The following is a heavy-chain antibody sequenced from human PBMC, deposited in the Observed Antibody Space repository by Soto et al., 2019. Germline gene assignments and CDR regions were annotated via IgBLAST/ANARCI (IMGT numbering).Heavy chain of an antibody. Sequence: GGSLRLSCAASGFTFSSYGMHWVRQAPGKGLEWVAVIWYDGSNKYYADSVKGGFTISRDNSKNTLYLQMNSLRAEDTAVYYCARDLEVSNSFYGMDVWGQGTTVTVSS. J-gene: IGHJ6*02. V-gene: IGHV3-33*01. CDR3: ARDLEVSNSFYGMDV. CDR2: IWYDGSNK. CDR1: GFTFSSYG. D-gene: IGHD2-21*01.